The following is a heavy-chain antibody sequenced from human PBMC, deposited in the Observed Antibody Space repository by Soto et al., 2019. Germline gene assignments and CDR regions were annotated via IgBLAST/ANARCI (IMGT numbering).Heavy chain of an antibody. CDR3: ARGLGYCSSTSCYSGWFDP. J-gene: IGHJ5*02. Sequence: SETLSLTCTVSGGSVSSGSYYWSWIRQPPGKGLEWIGYIYYSGSTNYNPSLKSRVTISVDASKNQFSLKLSSVTAADTAVYYCARGLGYCSSTSCYSGWFDPWGQGTLVTVSS. CDR1: GGSVSSGSYY. D-gene: IGHD2-2*01. V-gene: IGHV4-61*01. CDR2: IYYSGST.